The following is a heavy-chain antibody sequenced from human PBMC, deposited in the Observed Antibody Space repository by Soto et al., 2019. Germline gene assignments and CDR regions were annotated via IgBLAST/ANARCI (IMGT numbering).Heavy chain of an antibody. D-gene: IGHD6-13*01. CDR3: ARDKYSSSWFDY. CDR2: ISSSSSYI. Sequence: EVQLVESGGGLVKPGGSLRLSCAASGFTFSSYSMNWVRQAPGKGLEWVSSISSSSSYIYYADSVKGRFTTSRDNAKNSLYLQMNSLRAEDTAVYYCARDKYSSSWFDYWGQGTLVTVSS. V-gene: IGHV3-21*01. J-gene: IGHJ4*02. CDR1: GFTFSSYS.